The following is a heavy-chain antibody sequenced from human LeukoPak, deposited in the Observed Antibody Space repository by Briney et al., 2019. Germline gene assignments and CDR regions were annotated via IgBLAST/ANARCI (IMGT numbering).Heavy chain of an antibody. CDR3: ARATRGVREPLFDY. CDR2: INPNSGGT. V-gene: IGHV1-2*02. J-gene: IGHJ4*02. Sequence: ASVKVSCKASGYTFTGYYMHWVRQAPGQGLEWMGWINPNSGGTNYAQKFQGRVTMTRDTSISTAYMELSRLRYDDTAVYYCARATRGVREPLFDYWGQGTLVTVSS. CDR1: GYTFTGYY. D-gene: IGHD1-26*01.